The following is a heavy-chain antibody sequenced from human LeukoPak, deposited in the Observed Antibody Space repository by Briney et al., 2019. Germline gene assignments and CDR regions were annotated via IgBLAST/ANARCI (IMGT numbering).Heavy chain of an antibody. CDR2: ISYDGSNK. CDR3: AKLLTTVENDAFDI. V-gene: IGHV3-30*18. CDR1: GFTFSSYG. Sequence: PGRSLRLSCAASGFTFSSYGMHWVRQAPGKGREWVAVISYDGSNKYYEDSVKGRFTISRDNSKNTLYLQMNSLRAEDTAVYYCAKLLTTVENDAFDIWGQGTMVTASS. J-gene: IGHJ3*02. D-gene: IGHD4-23*01.